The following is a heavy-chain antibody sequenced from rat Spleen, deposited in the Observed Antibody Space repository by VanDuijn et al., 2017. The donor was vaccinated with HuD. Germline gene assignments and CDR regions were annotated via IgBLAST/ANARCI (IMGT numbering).Heavy chain of an antibody. V-gene: IGHV2-72*01. J-gene: IGHJ2*01. D-gene: IGHD3-4*01. CDR2: VWASGTT. CDR1: GFSLPSRG. Sequence: QVQLKESGPGLVQPSQTLSLTCTVSGFSLPSRGVGWVRQSLGKGLVWLGTVWASGTTYYNSAVQSRLSISRDTSKSQVFLEMSSLQPEDTGTYYCARHLTTPFDYWGHGVMVTVSS. CDR3: ARHLTTPFDY.